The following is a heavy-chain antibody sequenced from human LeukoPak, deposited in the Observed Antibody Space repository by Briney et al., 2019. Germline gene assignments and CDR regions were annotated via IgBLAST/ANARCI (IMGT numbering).Heavy chain of an antibody. CDR1: GGPFRGNY. CDR2: VYHNGRI. Sequence: SETLSLTCGAYGGPFRGNYWSWLRQPPGEGLEWVGEVYHNGRINYNSSLESRLTISIDKSENQFSLKLKSVTAADTAVYYCASTSATFAPYYYYYYYMDVWGEGTTVTVSS. D-gene: IGHD1-26*01. V-gene: IGHV4-34*01. J-gene: IGHJ6*03. CDR3: ASTSATFAPYYYYYYYMDV.